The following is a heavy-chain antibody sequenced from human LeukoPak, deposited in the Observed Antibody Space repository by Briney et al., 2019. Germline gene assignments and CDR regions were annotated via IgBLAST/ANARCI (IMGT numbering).Heavy chain of an antibody. D-gene: IGHD5-18*01. CDR3: AKDARGYTYGYSDY. CDR2: ISYDGNNK. Sequence: GGSLRLSCAVSGFTFSSYGMHWVRQAPRKGLEWVAVISYDGNNKYYADSVKGRFTISRDSSKNTLFLQMNSLRAEDTAVYYCAKDARGYTYGYSDYWGRGTLVTVSS. CDR1: GFTFSSYG. V-gene: IGHV3-30*18. J-gene: IGHJ4*02.